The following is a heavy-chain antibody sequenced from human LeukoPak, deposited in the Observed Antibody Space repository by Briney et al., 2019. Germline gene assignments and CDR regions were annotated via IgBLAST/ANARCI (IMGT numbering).Heavy chain of an antibody. V-gene: IGHV5-51*01. Sequence: GESLKISCKAFGFSFTTYWIGWVRQMPGKGLEWMGIIYPQDSDTFYSPSFQGQVTISADKSISTAYLQWSSLKASDTAMYYCAAYYDFWSGFEDAFDIWGQGTMVTVSS. CDR2: IYPQDSDT. J-gene: IGHJ3*02. CDR3: AAYYDFWSGFEDAFDI. D-gene: IGHD3-3*01. CDR1: GFSFTTYW.